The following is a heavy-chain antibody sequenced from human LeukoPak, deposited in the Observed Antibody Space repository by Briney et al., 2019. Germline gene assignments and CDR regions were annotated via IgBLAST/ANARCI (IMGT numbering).Heavy chain of an antibody. D-gene: IGHD3-10*01. CDR3: ARGQWFGELGGLDY. Sequence: PSETLSLTCTVSGGSISSYYWSWIRQPPGKGLEWIGYIYYSGSTNYNPSLKSRVTISVDKSKNQFSLKLSSVTAADTAVYYCARGQWFGELGGLDYWGQGTLVTVSS. J-gene: IGHJ4*02. CDR2: IYYSGST. V-gene: IGHV4-59*12. CDR1: GGSISSYY.